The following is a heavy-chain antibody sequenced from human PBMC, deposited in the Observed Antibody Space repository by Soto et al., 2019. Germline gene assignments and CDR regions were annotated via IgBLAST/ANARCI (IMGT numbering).Heavy chain of an antibody. CDR1: GFTFSSYA. D-gene: IGHD3-22*01. Sequence: GGSLRLSCAASGFTFSSYAMSWVRQSPGKGLEWVSAISGSGGSTYYADSVKGRFTISRDNSKNTLYLQMNSLRAEDTAVYYCAKDVEVITYYFDYWGQGTLVTVSS. V-gene: IGHV3-23*01. CDR2: ISGSGGST. J-gene: IGHJ4*02. CDR3: AKDVEVITYYFDY.